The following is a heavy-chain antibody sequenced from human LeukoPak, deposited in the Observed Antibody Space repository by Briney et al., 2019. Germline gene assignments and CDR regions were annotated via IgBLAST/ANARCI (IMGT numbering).Heavy chain of an antibody. D-gene: IGHD6-25*01. V-gene: IGHV3-74*01. CDR2: IKYDGSAT. CDR1: GFTFSSYS. J-gene: IGHJ4*02. CDR3: AKGSAAGRPYYFDY. Sequence: PGGSLRLSCAASGFTFSSYSMNWVRQVPGKGLVWVSHIKYDGSATNYADSVKGRFTISKDSFKTILYLQMNSLRAEDAAVYFCAKGSAAGRPYYFDYWGQGTLVTVSS.